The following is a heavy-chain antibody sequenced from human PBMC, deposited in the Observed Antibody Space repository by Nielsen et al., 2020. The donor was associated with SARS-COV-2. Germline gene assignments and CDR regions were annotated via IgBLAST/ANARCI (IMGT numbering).Heavy chain of an antibody. J-gene: IGHJ4*02. CDR1: GFRFSSYG. CDR3: AKDVEMHYSSGWYIFDY. CDR2: IPHDESNR. Sequence: GESLKISCAASGFRFSSYGMHWVRQAPGQGLEWVAFIPHDESNRYYADSVKGRLTISRDNSRNTLYLQLNSQRADDTAVYYCAKDVEMHYSSGWYIFDYWGQGTLVTVSS. V-gene: IGHV3-30*02. D-gene: IGHD6-19*01.